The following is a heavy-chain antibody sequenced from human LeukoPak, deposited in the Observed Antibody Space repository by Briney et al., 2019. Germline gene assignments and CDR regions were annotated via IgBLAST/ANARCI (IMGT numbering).Heavy chain of an antibody. CDR3: ARLSGGSWADTEYFQH. Sequence: GDSLKISCRTSAYMFDVYWIVWVRQMPGKGLEWVGAAYPGDSHPRYTPSLQSHVTASADKATSTSYLHRSSLRTSDTGIYYCARLSGGSWADTEYFQHWGPGTQVIVSS. CDR1: AYMFDVYW. D-gene: IGHD2-15*01. J-gene: IGHJ1*01. CDR2: AYPGDSHP. V-gene: IGHV5-51*01.